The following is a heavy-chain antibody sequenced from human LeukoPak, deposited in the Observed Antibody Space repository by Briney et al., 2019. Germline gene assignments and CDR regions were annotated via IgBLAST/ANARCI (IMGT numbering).Heavy chain of an antibody. CDR2: IYSGGST. CDR1: GFTVSSNY. V-gene: IGHV3-66*01. CDR3: AKVCYDYVWGSYRPHLYYFDY. D-gene: IGHD3-16*02. J-gene: IGHJ4*02. Sequence: GGSLRLSCAASGFTVSSNYMSWVRQAPGKGLEWVSVIYSGGSTYYADSVKGRFTISRDNSKNTLYLQMNSLRAEDTAVYYCAKVCYDYVWGSYRPHLYYFDYWGQGTLVTVSS.